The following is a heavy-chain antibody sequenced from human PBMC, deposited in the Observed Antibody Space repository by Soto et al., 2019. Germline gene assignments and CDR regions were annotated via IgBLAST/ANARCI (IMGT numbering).Heavy chain of an antibody. Sequence: RGESLKISCKGSGYSFSNYWIGWVRQMPGKGLEWMGIIYPGDSETRYSPSFQGQVIISADKSDSTAYLQWSSLRASDTAMYYCARSTGPFEYWGQGTLVTVSS. CDR3: ARSTGPFEY. D-gene: IGHD1-1*01. V-gene: IGHV5-51*01. CDR2: IYPGDSET. J-gene: IGHJ4*02. CDR1: GYSFSNYW.